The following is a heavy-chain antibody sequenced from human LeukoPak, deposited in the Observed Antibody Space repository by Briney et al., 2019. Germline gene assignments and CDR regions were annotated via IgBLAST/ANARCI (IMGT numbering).Heavy chain of an antibody. V-gene: IGHV3-48*03. CDR3: ARGREVPCFDL. Sequence: GGSLRLSCAASGFTFSSYEMNWVRQAPGKGLGWVSYISSSGSTIYYADSVKGRFTISRDNAKNSLYLQMNSLRAEDTAVYYCARGREVPCFDLWGRGTLVTVSS. D-gene: IGHD1-26*01. CDR2: ISSSGSTI. J-gene: IGHJ2*01. CDR1: GFTFSSYE.